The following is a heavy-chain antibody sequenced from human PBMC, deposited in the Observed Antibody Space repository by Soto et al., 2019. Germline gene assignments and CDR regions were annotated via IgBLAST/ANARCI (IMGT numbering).Heavy chain of an antibody. V-gene: IGHV3-23*01. CDR3: ANPPCTSCPTDY. CDR2: ISGSGGST. J-gene: IGHJ4*02. CDR1: GFTFSSYS. Sequence: SGGSLRLSCAASGFTFSSYSRSWVRQAPGKGLEWVSAISGSGGSTYYADSVKGRFTISRDNSKNTLYLQMNSLRAEDTAVYYCANPPCTSCPTDYWGQGTLVTVSS. D-gene: IGHD2-2*01.